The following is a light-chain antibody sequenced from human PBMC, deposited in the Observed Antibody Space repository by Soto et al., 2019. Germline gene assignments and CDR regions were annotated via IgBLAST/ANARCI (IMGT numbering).Light chain of an antibody. Sequence: EIVMTQSPDTLFVSLGEGATLSCRASQSVSSHLAWYQHKPGQAPRLLIYDASNRATGIPARFSGTGSGTDFTLTINNLEPEDFAVYYCQVRTNWSIAFGRGTRLETK. CDR2: DAS. CDR1: QSVSSH. V-gene: IGKV3-11*01. J-gene: IGKJ5*01. CDR3: QVRTNWSIA.